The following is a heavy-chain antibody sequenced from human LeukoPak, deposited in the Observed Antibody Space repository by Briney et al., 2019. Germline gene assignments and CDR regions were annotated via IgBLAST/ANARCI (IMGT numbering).Heavy chain of an antibody. CDR1: GFTFSSYG. CDR2: ISSGSTYT. D-gene: IGHD4-23*01. Sequence: GGSLRLSCAASGFTFSSYGMNWVRQAPGKGLEWVSSISSGSTYTYYADSVKGRFTISRDNSKNTLYLQMNSLRAEDTAVYYCAKDRSMSGGSWGQGTLVTVSS. J-gene: IGHJ5*02. V-gene: IGHV3-21*04. CDR3: AKDRSMSGGS.